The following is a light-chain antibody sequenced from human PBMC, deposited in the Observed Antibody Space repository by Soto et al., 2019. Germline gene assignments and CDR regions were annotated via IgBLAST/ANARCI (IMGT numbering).Light chain of an antibody. CDR3: QQYHDWWT. Sequence: IVMTQSPATLSVSPGERATLSCRASQSVSGHLAWYQQKPGQAPRLLIYHASTRATGIPARFSGGGSGTEFTLTISSLQSEDSAVYYCQQYHDWWTFGQGTKV. CDR2: HAS. J-gene: IGKJ1*01. V-gene: IGKV3-15*01. CDR1: QSVSGH.